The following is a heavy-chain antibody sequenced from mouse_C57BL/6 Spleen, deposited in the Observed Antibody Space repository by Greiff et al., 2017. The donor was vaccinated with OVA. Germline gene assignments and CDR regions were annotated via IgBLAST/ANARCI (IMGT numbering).Heavy chain of an antibody. D-gene: IGHD2-3*01. Sequence: QVQLQQSGAELAKPGASVKISCKASGYAFSSYWMNWVKQRPGKGLEWIGQIYPGDGDTNYNGKFKGKATLTADKSSSTAYMQLSSLTSEDSAVYFCARGGVYDGYDWYFDVWGTGTTVTVSS. CDR1: GYAFSSYW. CDR2: IYPGDGDT. J-gene: IGHJ1*03. V-gene: IGHV1-80*01. CDR3: ARGGVYDGYDWYFDV.